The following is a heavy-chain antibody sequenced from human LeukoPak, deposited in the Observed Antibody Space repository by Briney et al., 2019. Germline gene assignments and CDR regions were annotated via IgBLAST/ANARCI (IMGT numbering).Heavy chain of an antibody. Sequence: GGSLRLSCAASGFNVSSNYMTWIRQAPGKGLEWVSLIYGADAAYYAEYVRGRFMISRDNLKKTLFLQMNSLRVEDTALYYCVTSTGQQFIPYDYWGQGTHVTVSS. D-gene: IGHD6-13*01. CDR3: VTSTGQQFIPYDY. CDR1: GFNVSSNY. CDR2: IYGADAA. J-gene: IGHJ4*02. V-gene: IGHV3-66*02.